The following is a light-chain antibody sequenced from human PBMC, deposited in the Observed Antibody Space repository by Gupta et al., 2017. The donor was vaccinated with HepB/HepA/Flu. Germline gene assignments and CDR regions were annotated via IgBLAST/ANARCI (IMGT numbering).Light chain of an antibody. CDR2: DTD. CDR3: EAWDKRLNSGG. J-gene: IGLJ2*01. CDR1: SSNVGRNN. Sequence: QSVLTQSTSVSGTPVHMVTISCSGSSSNVGRNNVNWYQQLPGTAPKRLIDDTDERPSGVKDRISCYTSCTYASRDLTVLQSEDEADDDCEAWDKRLNSGGVGGGTKLTVL. V-gene: IGLV1-44*01.